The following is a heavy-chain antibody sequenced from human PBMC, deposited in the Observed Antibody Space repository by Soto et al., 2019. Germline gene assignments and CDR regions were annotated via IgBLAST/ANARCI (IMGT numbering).Heavy chain of an antibody. J-gene: IGHJ5*02. CDR3: ARDLIVEATMGDNWFDP. Sequence: QVQLVESGGGVVQPGRSLRLSCAASGFTFSSYAMHWVRQAPGKGLEWVAVISYDGSNKYYADSVKGRFTISRDNSKNTXYLQMNSLRAEDTAVYYCARDLIVEATMGDNWFDPWGQGTLVTVSS. CDR1: GFTFSSYA. V-gene: IGHV3-30-3*01. D-gene: IGHD3-22*01. CDR2: ISYDGSNK.